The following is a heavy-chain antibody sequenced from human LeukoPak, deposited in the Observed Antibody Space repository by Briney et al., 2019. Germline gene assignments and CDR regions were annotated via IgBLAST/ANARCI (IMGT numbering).Heavy chain of an antibody. CDR3: ARDCQWFGELLYYMDV. J-gene: IGHJ6*03. D-gene: IGHD3-10*01. V-gene: IGHV4-38-2*02. Sequence: PSETLSLTCTVSGYSISSGYYWGWIRQPPGKGLEWIGSIYHSGSTYYNPSLKSRVTISVDTSKNQFSLKLSSVTAADTAVYYCARDCQWFGELLYYMDVWGKGTTVTVSS. CDR2: IYHSGST. CDR1: GYSISSGYY.